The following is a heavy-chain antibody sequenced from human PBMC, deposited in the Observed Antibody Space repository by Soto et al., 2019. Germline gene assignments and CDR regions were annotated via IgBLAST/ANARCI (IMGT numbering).Heavy chain of an antibody. CDR3: ARHTPAISISDH. Sequence: SETMSLTCTVAGGSISSSSYYWSWIRQPPGKGLEWIGSIYYSGSTYYNPSLKSRVTISVDTSKNQFSLKLSSVTAADTAVYYCARHTPAISISDHWGQGTLVTVSS. D-gene: IGHD2-15*01. V-gene: IGHV4-39*01. CDR2: IYYSGST. CDR1: GGSISSSSYY. J-gene: IGHJ4*02.